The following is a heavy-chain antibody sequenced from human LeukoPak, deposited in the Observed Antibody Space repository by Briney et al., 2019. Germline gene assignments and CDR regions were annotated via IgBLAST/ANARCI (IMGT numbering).Heavy chain of an antibody. CDR1: GFTFSSYW. D-gene: IGHD3-10*01. Sequence: GGSLRLSCAASGFTFSSYWMSWVRQAPGKGLEWVANIKQDGSEKYYVDSVKGRFTISRDNSKNTLYLQMNSLRAEDTAVYYCAKGVELLWFGELLGDNDAFDIWGQGTMVTVSS. J-gene: IGHJ3*02. V-gene: IGHV3-7*03. CDR3: AKGVELLWFGELLGDNDAFDI. CDR2: IKQDGSEK.